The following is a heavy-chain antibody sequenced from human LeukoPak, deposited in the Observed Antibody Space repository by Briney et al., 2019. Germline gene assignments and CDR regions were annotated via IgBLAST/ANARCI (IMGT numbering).Heavy chain of an antibody. CDR3: ARDPYSSSWSYGMDV. V-gene: IGHV3-53*01. Sequence: PGGALRLSCAASGFTVSSDYMSWVRQAPGKGLEWVSVIYSGGSTYYADSVKGRFTISRDNSKNTLYRQMNSLKAEDTAVYYCARDPYSSSWSYGMDVWGQGTTVTVSS. D-gene: IGHD6-13*01. J-gene: IGHJ6*02. CDR2: IYSGGST. CDR1: GFTVSSDY.